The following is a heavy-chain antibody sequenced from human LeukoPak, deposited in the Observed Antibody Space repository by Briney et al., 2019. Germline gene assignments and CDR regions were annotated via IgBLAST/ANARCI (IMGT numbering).Heavy chain of an antibody. CDR3: ARFATYGSGTYAFDY. V-gene: IGHV3-48*01. J-gene: IGHJ4*02. D-gene: IGHD3-10*01. CDR1: GFTFSSYS. CDR2: ISSSSSTI. Sequence: QPGGSLRLSCAASGFTFSSYSMNWVRQAPGKGLEWVSYISSSSSTIYYADSVKGRFTISRDNAKNSLYLQMNSLRAEDTAVYYCARFATYGSGTYAFDYWGQGTLVTVSS.